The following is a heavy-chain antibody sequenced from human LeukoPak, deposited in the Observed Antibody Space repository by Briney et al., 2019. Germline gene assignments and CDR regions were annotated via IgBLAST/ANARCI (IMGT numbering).Heavy chain of an antibody. Sequence: PSETLSLTCTVSDDSISNDYWSWLRQPPGKGLEWIGFIFYSGNTNYNPSLKGRLTISLDTSKKQLSLKLSSVTAADTAVYYCARAKKGVAGFFDYWGQGIVVTVSS. V-gene: IGHV4-59*01. D-gene: IGHD6-19*01. CDR1: DDSISNDY. CDR2: IFYSGNT. CDR3: ARAKKGVAGFFDY. J-gene: IGHJ4*02.